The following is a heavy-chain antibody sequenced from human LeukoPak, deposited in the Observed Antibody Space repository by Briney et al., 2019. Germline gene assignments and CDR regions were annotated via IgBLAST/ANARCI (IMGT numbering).Heavy chain of an antibody. D-gene: IGHD6-19*01. V-gene: IGHV3-33*01. Sequence: GGSLRLSCAASGLTFSSYGMHWVRQAPGKGLEWVAVIWYDGSNKYYADSVKGRFTISRDNSKNTLYLQMNSLRAEDTAVYYCARVYSSGWPDHAYYWGQGTLVTVSS. J-gene: IGHJ4*02. CDR2: IWYDGSNK. CDR3: ARVYSSGWPDHAYY. CDR1: GLTFSSYG.